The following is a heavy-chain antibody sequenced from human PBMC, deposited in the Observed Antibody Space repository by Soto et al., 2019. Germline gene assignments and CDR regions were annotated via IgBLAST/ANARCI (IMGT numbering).Heavy chain of an antibody. J-gene: IGHJ4*02. CDR1: GYTFTTYA. CDR2: INAANGNT. D-gene: IGHD5-18*01. CDR3: AMSLMNTAMVTFYYFDY. V-gene: IGHV1-3*01. Sequence: QVQLVQSGAEVKKPGASVKVSCKASGYTFTTYAMHWVRHAPGQRLEWMGWINAANGNTKYSQKFQGRVTITRDTSASTAYMELSSLRSEDTAVYYCAMSLMNTAMVTFYYFDYWGQGTLVTVSS.